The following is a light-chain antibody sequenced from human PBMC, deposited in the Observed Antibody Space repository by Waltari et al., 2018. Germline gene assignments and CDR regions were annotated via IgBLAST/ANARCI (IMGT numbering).Light chain of an antibody. CDR1: QRVSNY. V-gene: IGKV3-11*01. CDR2: APW. CDR3: LPRVLSLCP. J-gene: IGKJ1*01. Sequence: EIVLTQSPATLSSSPGERATLSCRASQRVSNYLAWYQQKPGQAPRLLIYAPWNRASGLPARFTAPGSGTDFTLTISYLEPCSFAFSSCLPRVLSLCPFGQGTQVEI.